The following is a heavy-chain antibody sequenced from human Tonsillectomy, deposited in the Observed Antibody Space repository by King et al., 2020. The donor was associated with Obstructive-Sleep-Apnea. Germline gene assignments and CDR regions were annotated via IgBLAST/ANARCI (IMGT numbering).Heavy chain of an antibody. CDR3: AKNSWGSTYYFDY. J-gene: IGHJ4*02. Sequence: VQLVESGGVVIQPGGSLRLSCVASGFTFADYTMHCVRQAPGKGLEWVSRISWKAGSSYFAESVKGRFTISRDNSKNSLYLQMNSLRTEDTALYYCAKNSWGSTYYFDYWGQGTLVTVSS. CDR2: ISWKAGSS. CDR1: GFTFADYT. V-gene: IGHV3-43*01. D-gene: IGHD3-16*01.